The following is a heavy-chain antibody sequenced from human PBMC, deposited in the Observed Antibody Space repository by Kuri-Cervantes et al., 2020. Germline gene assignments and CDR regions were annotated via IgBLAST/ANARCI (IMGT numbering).Heavy chain of an antibody. V-gene: IGHV4-34*01. J-gene: IGHJ4*02. Sequence: ESLKISCAVYGGSFSGYCWSWIRQPPGKGLEWIGEINHSGSANYNPSLKSRVTISGDTSKNQFSLKLSSVTAADTAVYYCARDSSGYYYFDFWGQGTLVTVSS. D-gene: IGHD3-22*01. CDR1: GGSFSGYC. CDR3: ARDSSGYYYFDF. CDR2: INHSGSA.